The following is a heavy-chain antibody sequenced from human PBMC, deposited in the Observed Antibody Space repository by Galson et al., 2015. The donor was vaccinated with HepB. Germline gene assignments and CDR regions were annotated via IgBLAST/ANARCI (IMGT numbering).Heavy chain of an antibody. J-gene: IGHJ4*02. D-gene: IGHD5-18*01. Sequence: SLRLSCAASGFTLSSYGMHWVRQAPGKGLEWVAVIWYDGSNKYYADSVKGRFTISRDNSKNTLYLQMNSLRAEDTAVYYCARDLWVQVTAFDYWGQGTLVTVSS. CDR1: GFTLSSYG. CDR2: IWYDGSNK. CDR3: ARDLWVQVTAFDY. V-gene: IGHV3-33*01.